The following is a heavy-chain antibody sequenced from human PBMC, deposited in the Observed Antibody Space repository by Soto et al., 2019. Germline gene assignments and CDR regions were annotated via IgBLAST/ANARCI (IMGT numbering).Heavy chain of an antibody. CDR3: ARGDYGDYVAPHDY. V-gene: IGHV3-33*01. D-gene: IGHD4-17*01. CDR1: GFTFSSFA. Sequence: QVQLVESGGGVVQPGRSLRLSCAASGFTFSSFAMHWVRQAPGKGLEWVAFIRYDGNDKYYTDSVKGRFTISRDNSKKTLYLQMNSLRAEDTAFYYCARGDYGDYVAPHDYWGQGTLVTVSS. J-gene: IGHJ4*02. CDR2: IRYDGNDK.